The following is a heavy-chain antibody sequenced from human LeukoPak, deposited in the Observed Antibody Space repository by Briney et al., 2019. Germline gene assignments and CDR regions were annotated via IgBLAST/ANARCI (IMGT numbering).Heavy chain of an antibody. CDR2: IIPILGIA. CDR3: ASLGPGVGSNYYDSSGYYYGGGGYDY. D-gene: IGHD3-22*01. V-gene: IGHV1-69*04. CDR1: VGTFSSYA. J-gene: IGHJ4*02. Sequence: RASVKVSCKASVGTFSSYAISWVRQAPGQGLEWMGRIIPILGIANYAQKFQGRVTITADKSTSTAYMELSSLRSEDTAVYYCASLGPGVGSNYYDSSGYYYGGGGYDYWGQGTLVTVSS.